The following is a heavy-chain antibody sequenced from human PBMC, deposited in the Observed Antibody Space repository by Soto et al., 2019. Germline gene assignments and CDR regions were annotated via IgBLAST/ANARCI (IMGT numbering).Heavy chain of an antibody. CDR3: AKDLGWGDYYGMDV. V-gene: IGHV3-9*01. CDR1: GFTFDDYA. D-gene: IGHD6-19*01. J-gene: IGHJ6*02. Sequence: PGGSLRLSCAASGFTFDDYAMHWVRQAPGKGLEWVSGISWNSGSIGYADSVKGRFTISRDNAKNSLYLQMNSLRAEDTALYYCAKDLGWGDYYGMDVWGQGTTVTVS. CDR2: ISWNSGSI.